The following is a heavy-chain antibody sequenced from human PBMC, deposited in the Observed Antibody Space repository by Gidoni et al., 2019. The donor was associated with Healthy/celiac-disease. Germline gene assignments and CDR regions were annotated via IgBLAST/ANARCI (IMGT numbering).Heavy chain of an antibody. CDR2: INPNSGGT. D-gene: IGHD5-12*01. Sequence: QVQLVQAGAEVTKPGASVKVSGKAAGYTFTGYYRPWVRQAPGQGLEWMGWINPNSGGTNFAQKFQGRVTMTRDTSISTAYMELSRLRSDDTAVYYCATEGEGVDGAFDIWGQGTMVTVSS. V-gene: IGHV1-2*02. CDR3: ATEGEGVDGAFDI. CDR1: GYTFTGYY. J-gene: IGHJ3*02.